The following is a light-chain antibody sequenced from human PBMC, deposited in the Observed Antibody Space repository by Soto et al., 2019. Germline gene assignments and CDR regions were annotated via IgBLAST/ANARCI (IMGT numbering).Light chain of an antibody. CDR1: QSVSSN. CDR3: QQRRIWPLT. Sequence: IVLTQSPATLSLSLGERATLSCRASQSVSSNLAWYQQKPGQAPRLHIYDASNSATGIPARFSGSGSGTDFTLTISSLEPEDFEVYYCQQRRIWPLTFGGGTKVEIK. CDR2: DAS. V-gene: IGKV3-11*01. J-gene: IGKJ4*01.